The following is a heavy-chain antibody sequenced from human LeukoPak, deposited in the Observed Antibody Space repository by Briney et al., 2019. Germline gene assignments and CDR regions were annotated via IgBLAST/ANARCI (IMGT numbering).Heavy chain of an antibody. J-gene: IGHJ4*02. Sequence: PSETLSLTCAVYGGSFSGYYWSWIRQPPGKGLEWIGEINHSGSTNYNPSLKSRVTISVDTSKNQFSLKLSSVTAADTAVYYCARGGLYYGDQPKLLDYWGKGTLVTVSS. CDR2: INHSGST. CDR3: ARGGLYYGDQPKLLDY. D-gene: IGHD4-17*01. V-gene: IGHV4-34*01. CDR1: GGSFSGYY.